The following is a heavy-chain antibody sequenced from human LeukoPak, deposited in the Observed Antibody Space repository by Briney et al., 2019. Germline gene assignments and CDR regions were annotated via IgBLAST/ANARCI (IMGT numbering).Heavy chain of an antibody. Sequence: ASVKVSCKASGGTFTNSAISWVRQAPGQGLEWMGGINPIFRTANYAQQFQDRVTIIADESTSTAYMELSLLKFEDTAVYYCARGGGIFGVLTAAHYYGIDVWGQGTTVTVSS. D-gene: IGHD3-3*01. CDR3: ARGGGIFGVLTAAHYYGIDV. V-gene: IGHV1-69*13. CDR2: INPIFRTA. J-gene: IGHJ6*02. CDR1: GGTFTNSA.